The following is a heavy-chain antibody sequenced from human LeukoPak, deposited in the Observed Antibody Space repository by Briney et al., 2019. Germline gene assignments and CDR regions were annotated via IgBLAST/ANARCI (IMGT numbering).Heavy chain of an antibody. V-gene: IGHV4-59*01. CDR1: GGSISSYY. CDR3: ARGRTVAATWFDP. CDR2: IYYSGST. D-gene: IGHD2-15*01. J-gene: IGHJ5*02. Sequence: SETVSLNCTVSGGSISSYYWSWIGQPPGKGLEWIGYIYYSGSTNYNPSLKSRVTISVGTSKNQFSLKLSSVTAADTAVYYCARGRTVAATWFDPWGHGNLGSVSS.